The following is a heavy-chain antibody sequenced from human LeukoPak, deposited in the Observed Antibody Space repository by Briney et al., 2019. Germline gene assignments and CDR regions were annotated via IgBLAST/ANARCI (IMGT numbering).Heavy chain of an antibody. V-gene: IGHV4-31*03. CDR3: ARGVPDYYYYGMDV. CDR2: IYYSGST. J-gene: IGHJ6*04. D-gene: IGHD2-2*01. CDR1: GGSISSGGYY. Sequence: SETLPLACTVSGGSISSGGYYWSWIRQHPGKGLEWIGYIYYSGSTYYNPSLKSRVTISVDTSKNQFSLKLSSVTAADTAVYYCARGVPDYYYYGMDVWGKGTTVTVSS.